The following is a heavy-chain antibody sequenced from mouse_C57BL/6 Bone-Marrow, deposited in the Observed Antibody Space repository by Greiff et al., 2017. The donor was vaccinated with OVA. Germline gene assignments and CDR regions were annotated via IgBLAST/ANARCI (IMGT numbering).Heavy chain of an antibody. CDR3: TRGADYYGSSPYYAMDY. J-gene: IGHJ4*01. Sequence: VQLQQSGAELVRPGASVTLSCKASGYTFTDYEMHWVKQTPVHGLEWIGAIDPETGGTAYNQKFKGKAILTADKSSSTAYMELRSLTSEDSAVYYCTRGADYYGSSPYYAMDYWGQGTSVTVSS. CDR1: GYTFTDYE. CDR2: IDPETGGT. D-gene: IGHD1-1*01. V-gene: IGHV1-15*01.